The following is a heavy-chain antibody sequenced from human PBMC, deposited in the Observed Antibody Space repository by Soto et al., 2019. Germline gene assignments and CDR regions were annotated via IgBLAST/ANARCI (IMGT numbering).Heavy chain of an antibody. Sequence: GGSLRLSCAASGLTFNGSVVHWVRQASGKGLEWVGRIRSKANSYATAYAASVKGRFTISRDDSKNTAYLQMNSLKTDDTAVYYCTSSNLYYWGQGTLVTVSS. CDR3: TSSNLYY. CDR2: IRSKANSYAT. J-gene: IGHJ4*02. CDR1: GLTFNGSV. V-gene: IGHV3-73*01.